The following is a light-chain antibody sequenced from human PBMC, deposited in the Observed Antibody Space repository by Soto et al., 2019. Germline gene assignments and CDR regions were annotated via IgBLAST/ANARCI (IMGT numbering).Light chain of an antibody. V-gene: IGLV2-14*01. CDR2: EIS. Sequence: QSALTQPASVSGSPGQSITISCTGTSSDVDSYNYVSWYQQHPGKAPKLMIYEISYRPSGVSNRFSGSKSGNTASLTISGLQAEDEADYYCSSYTSSSTLGVFGGGTKLTVL. CDR1: SSDVDSYNY. CDR3: SSYTSSSTLGV. J-gene: IGLJ3*02.